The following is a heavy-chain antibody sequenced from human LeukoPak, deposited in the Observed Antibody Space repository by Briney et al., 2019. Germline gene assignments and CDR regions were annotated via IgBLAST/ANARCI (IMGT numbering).Heavy chain of an antibody. V-gene: IGHV3-74*01. D-gene: IGHD4-17*01. CDR2: INPDVSVT. Sequence: PGGSLRLSCVASGVTFSSYWMHWVRQDPGKGLVWVSRINPDVSVTGYADSVKGRFTVSRGNAKNPLYLQMNSRRAEDTAIYYCTRNFDYGDYLWGQGTLVTVPS. CDR3: TRNFDYGDYL. J-gene: IGHJ5*02. CDR1: GVTFSSYW.